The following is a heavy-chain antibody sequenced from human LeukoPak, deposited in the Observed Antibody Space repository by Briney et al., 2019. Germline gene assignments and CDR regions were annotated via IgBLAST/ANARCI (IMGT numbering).Heavy chain of an antibody. Sequence: GGSLRLSCAASGFTFSTYAISWVRQPPGKGLEWVSAISNRDRTYYADSVKGRFTISRDNAKNTLYLQMNSLRAEDTAVYYCAREEVFGVVTKSTYYYYYMDVWGKGTTVTVSS. CDR3: AREEVFGVVTKSTYYYYYMDV. CDR2: ISNRDRT. D-gene: IGHD3-3*01. CDR1: GFTFSTYA. J-gene: IGHJ6*03. V-gene: IGHV3-23*01.